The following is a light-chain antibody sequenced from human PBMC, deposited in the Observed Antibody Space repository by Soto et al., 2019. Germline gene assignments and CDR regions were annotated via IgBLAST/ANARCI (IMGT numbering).Light chain of an antibody. V-gene: IGLV6-57*02. J-gene: IGLJ2*01. CDR3: QSYDSSNVV. CDR2: EDN. CDR1: SGSIASNY. Sequence: NFMLTQPHSVSESPGKTVTISCTGSSGSIASNYVQWSQQRPGSAPTTVIFEDNQRPSGVPDRFSGSIDSSSNSASLTISRLKTDDEADYYCQSYDSSNVVFGGGTKLTVL.